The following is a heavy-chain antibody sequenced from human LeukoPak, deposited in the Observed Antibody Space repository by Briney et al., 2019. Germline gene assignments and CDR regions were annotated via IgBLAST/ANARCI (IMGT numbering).Heavy chain of an antibody. Sequence: SVKVSCKASGGTFSSYAISWVRQAPGQGLEWMGGIIPIFGTANYAQKFQGRVTITADESTSTAYMELSSLRSEDTAAYYCAVGLGYCSSTSCYMDYWGQGTLVTVSS. CDR3: AVGLGYCSSTSCYMDY. D-gene: IGHD2-2*02. CDR1: GGTFSSYA. J-gene: IGHJ4*02. V-gene: IGHV1-69*01. CDR2: IIPIFGTA.